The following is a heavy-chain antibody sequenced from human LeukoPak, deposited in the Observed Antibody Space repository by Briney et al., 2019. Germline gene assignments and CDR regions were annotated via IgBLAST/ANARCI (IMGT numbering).Heavy chain of an antibody. CDR2: IYYSGST. V-gene: IGHV4-39*01. D-gene: IGHD2-15*01. J-gene: IGHJ4*02. Sequence: SETLSLTCTVSGGSISSSSYDWGWIRQPPGKGLEWIGSIYYSGSTYYNPSLKSRVTISVDTSKNQFSLKLSSVTAADTAVYYCAGQLLYWGFDYWGQGTLVTVSS. CDR3: AGQLLYWGFDY. CDR1: GGSISSSSYD.